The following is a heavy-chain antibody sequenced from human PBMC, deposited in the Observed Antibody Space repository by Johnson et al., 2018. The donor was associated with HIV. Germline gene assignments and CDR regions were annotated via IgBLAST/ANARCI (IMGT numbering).Heavy chain of an antibody. CDR3: STDQAGDYVWGSYRYAFDI. Sequence: VQLVESGGGLVQPGGSLRLSCVASGFMFSDYWMTWVRQAPGKGLEWVANIKQDGSEKYYLDSVKGRFTISRDNAKSSLYLQMNSLKTEDTAVYFCSTDQAGDYVWGSYRYAFDIWGQGTKVTVSS. CDR2: IKQDGSEK. J-gene: IGHJ3*02. D-gene: IGHD3-16*02. V-gene: IGHV3-7*05. CDR1: GFMFSDYW.